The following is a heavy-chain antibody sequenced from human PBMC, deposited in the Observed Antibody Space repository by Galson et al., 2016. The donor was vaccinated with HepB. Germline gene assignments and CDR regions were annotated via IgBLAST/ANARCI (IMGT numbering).Heavy chain of an antibody. V-gene: IGHV3-23*01. Sequence: SLRLSCAASGFIFTSYSMGWVRQAPGMGLEWVALLAGSGLSTYYADSVKGRFTISRDISKSPLALQMNSLRAEDTAMYFCVKMREMATTTRAFDSWGQGTLVAASS. J-gene: IGHJ4*02. CDR1: GFIFTSYS. CDR3: VKMREMATTTRAFDS. D-gene: IGHD5-24*01. CDR2: LAGSGLST.